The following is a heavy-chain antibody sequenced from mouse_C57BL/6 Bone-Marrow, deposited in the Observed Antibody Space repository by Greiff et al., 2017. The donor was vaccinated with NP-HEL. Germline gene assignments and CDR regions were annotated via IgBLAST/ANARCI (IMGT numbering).Heavy chain of an antibody. CDR3: ARRLELFAY. CDR2: IYPRSGNT. Sequence: QVQLKESGAELARPGASVKLSCKASGYTFTSYGISWVKQRTGQGLEWIGEIYPRSGNTYYNEKFKGKATLTADKSSSTAYMELRSLTSEDSAVYFCARRLELFAYWGQGTLVTVSA. J-gene: IGHJ3*01. CDR1: GYTFTSYG. D-gene: IGHD2-13*01. V-gene: IGHV1-81*01.